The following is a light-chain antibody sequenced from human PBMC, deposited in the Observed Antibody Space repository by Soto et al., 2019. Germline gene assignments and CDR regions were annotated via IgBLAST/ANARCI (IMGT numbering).Light chain of an antibody. V-gene: IGKV1-5*03. Sequence: DIQMTQSPSTLSASVGDRVTITCRASQSISSWLAWYQQKPGKAPKLLIYKASTLPSGVPSRFSGSGSGTEFTLAISSLQPDDSATYYCQQYNDNWTFGQGTKVE. CDR1: QSISSW. CDR2: KAS. J-gene: IGKJ1*01. CDR3: QQYNDNWT.